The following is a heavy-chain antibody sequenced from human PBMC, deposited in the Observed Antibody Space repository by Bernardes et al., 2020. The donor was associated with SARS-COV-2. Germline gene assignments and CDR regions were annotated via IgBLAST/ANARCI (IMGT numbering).Heavy chain of an antibody. CDR3: AKWGIVVVPAAIPYEAGPFDP. V-gene: IGHV3-23*01. J-gene: IGHJ5*02. CDR1: GFTFSSYA. Sequence: GSLRLSCAASGFTFSSYAMSCVRQAQGQGLEWVSAISGSGGGTYYADSVKGRFTISRDNSKNTPYLQMNSLIAEDTAVYYCAKWGIVVVPAAIPYEAGPFDPWGQGTLVTVSS. CDR2: ISGSGGGT. D-gene: IGHD2-2*02.